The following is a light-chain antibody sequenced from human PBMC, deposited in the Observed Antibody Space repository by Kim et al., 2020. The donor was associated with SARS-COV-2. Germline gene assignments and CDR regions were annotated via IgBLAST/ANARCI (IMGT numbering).Light chain of an antibody. CDR2: GNG. Sequence: TTSCIGGSSSIVAGYDFLWYQQLPGTAPNLLIFGNGSRPSGVPDRFSGSESCASASLAITGLQAEDEADYYCQCYDSSLSGSVVFGGGTQLTVL. CDR1: SSSIVAGYD. V-gene: IGLV1-40*01. CDR3: QCYDSSLSGSVV. J-gene: IGLJ2*01.